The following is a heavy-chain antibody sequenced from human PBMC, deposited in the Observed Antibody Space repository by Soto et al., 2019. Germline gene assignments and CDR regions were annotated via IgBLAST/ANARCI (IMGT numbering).Heavy chain of an antibody. CDR2: IYYSGST. Sequence: SETLSLTCTVSGGSISSGGYYWSWIRQHPGKGLEWIGYIYYSGSTYYNPSLKSRVTISVDTSKNQFSLKLSSVTAADTAVYYCASETGIQLQWDYGMDVWGQGTTVTVSS. CDR1: GGSISSGGYY. D-gene: IGHD5-18*01. CDR3: ASETGIQLQWDYGMDV. V-gene: IGHV4-31*03. J-gene: IGHJ6*02.